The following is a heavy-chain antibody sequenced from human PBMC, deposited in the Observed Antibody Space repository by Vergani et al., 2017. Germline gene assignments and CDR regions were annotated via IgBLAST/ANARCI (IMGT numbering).Heavy chain of an antibody. Sequence: QVHLVESGGGVVQPGRSLRLSCVVSGFTSSYYGMHWVRQAPGKGLEWVAVISYDGTQKYYADSVKGRFTISRDNSKSTAYLQMNSLKTEDTAVYYCLLSGWYFDYYYMDVWGKGTTVTVSS. CDR2: ISYDGTQK. J-gene: IGHJ6*03. CDR3: LLSGWYFDYYYMDV. CDR1: GFTSSYYG. D-gene: IGHD6-19*01. V-gene: IGHV3-30*03.